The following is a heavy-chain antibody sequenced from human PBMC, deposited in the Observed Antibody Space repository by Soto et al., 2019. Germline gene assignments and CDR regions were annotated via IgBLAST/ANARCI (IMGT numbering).Heavy chain of an antibody. CDR2: INPSGGST. CDR3: ARDQEGTIFGVGYYYYYMDV. D-gene: IGHD3-3*01. V-gene: IGHV1-46*03. Sequence: ASVKVSCKASGYTFTSYYMHWVRQAPGQGLEWMGIINPSGGSTSYAQKFQGRVTMTRDTSTSTVYMELSSLRSEDTAVYYCARDQEGTIFGVGYYYYYMDVWGKGTTVTVSS. CDR1: GYTFTSYY. J-gene: IGHJ6*03.